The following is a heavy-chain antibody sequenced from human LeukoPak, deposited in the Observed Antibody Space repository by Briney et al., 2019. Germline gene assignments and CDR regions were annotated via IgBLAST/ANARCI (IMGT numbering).Heavy chain of an antibody. Sequence: SVKVSCKASGGTFSSYAISWVRQAPGQGLEWMGGIIPIFGTAIYAQKFQGRVTMTEDTSTDTAYMELSSLRSEDTAVYYCATQIMVRGVTWFDPWGQGTLVTVSS. CDR2: IIPIFGTA. CDR3: ATQIMVRGVTWFDP. V-gene: IGHV1-69*06. CDR1: GGTFSSYA. J-gene: IGHJ5*02. D-gene: IGHD3-10*01.